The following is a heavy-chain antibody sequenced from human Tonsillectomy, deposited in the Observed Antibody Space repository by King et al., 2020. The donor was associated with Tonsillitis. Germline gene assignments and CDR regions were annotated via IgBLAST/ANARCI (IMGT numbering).Heavy chain of an antibody. CDR1: GGAIDSYY. Sequence: VPLQESGPGLVKPSETLSLTCSVSGGAIDSYYWSWIRQPPGKGLEWIGYIDHSGSTKYNPSLKSRVTISADTSKNQLSLNLSSVTAADTALYYCAREGGVFYYGSGTIDYWGQGTLVTVSS. D-gene: IGHD3-10*01. CDR3: AREGGVFYYGSGTIDY. CDR2: IDHSGST. V-gene: IGHV4-59*01. J-gene: IGHJ4*02.